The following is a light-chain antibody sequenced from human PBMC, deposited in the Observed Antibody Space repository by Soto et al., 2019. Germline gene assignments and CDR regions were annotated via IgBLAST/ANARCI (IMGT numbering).Light chain of an antibody. J-gene: IGLJ2*01. CDR2: DVS. CDR3: CSYGGGNTPLV. CDR1: RSDVGGYNY. Sequence: QAVVTQPRSVSGSPGQSVTVSCTGSRSDVGGYNYVSWYQQHPGKAPKLMIYDVSKRPSGVPGRFSGSKSGNTASLTISGLQAEDEADYYCCSYGGGNTPLVFGGGTKVTVL. V-gene: IGLV2-11*01.